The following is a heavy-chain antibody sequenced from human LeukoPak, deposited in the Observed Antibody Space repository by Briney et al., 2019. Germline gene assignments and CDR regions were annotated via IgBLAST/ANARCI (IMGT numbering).Heavy chain of an antibody. CDR1: GDSISSTNYY. CDR3: ATSGWYLLPGVY. CDR2: IYYSGST. J-gene: IGHJ4*02. Sequence: SETLSLTCTVSGDSISSTNYYWGWIRQPQGKGLEWIGSIYYSGSTYYNPSLESRFTISVDTSKNQFSLKLSSVTAADTAVYYCATSGWYLLPGVYWGQGTLVTVSS. V-gene: IGHV4-39*01. D-gene: IGHD6-19*01.